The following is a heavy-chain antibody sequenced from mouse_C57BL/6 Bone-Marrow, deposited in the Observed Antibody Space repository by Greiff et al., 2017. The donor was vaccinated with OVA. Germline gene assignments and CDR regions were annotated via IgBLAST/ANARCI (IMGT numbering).Heavy chain of an antibody. J-gene: IGHJ4*01. CDR2: IYPGDGDT. CDR3: ARNGGLHAMDY. CDR1: GYAFSSSW. Sequence: QVQLKESGPELVKPGASVKISCKASGYAFSSSWMNWVKQRPGKGLEWIGRIYPGDGDTNYNGKFKGKATLTADKSSSTAYMQLSSLTSEDSAVYFCARNGGLHAMDYWGQGTSVTVSS. D-gene: IGHD2-4*01. V-gene: IGHV1-82*01.